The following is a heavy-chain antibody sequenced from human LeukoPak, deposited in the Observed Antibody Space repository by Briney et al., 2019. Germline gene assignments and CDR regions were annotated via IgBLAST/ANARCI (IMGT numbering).Heavy chain of an antibody. Sequence: PSETLSLTCSVSGGSISPYYWSWIRQPPGKGLEWFGYIFYTGITTYNPSLKSRVSISLDSPKNQFFLRLTSVTAADTAMYYCARAETLAAIYFDFWGQGRLVTVSS. CDR3: ARAETLAAIYFDF. CDR1: GGSISPYY. D-gene: IGHD6-25*01. V-gene: IGHV4-59*01. J-gene: IGHJ4*02. CDR2: IFYTGIT.